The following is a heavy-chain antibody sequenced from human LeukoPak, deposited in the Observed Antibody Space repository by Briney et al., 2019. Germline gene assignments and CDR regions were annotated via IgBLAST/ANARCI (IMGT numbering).Heavy chain of an antibody. CDR3: ARDSIVGAPNAFDI. V-gene: IGHV4-4*07. CDR2: IYTSGST. Sequence: PSETLSLTCTVSGGSISSYYWSWIRQPAGKGLEWIGRIYTSGSTNYNPSLKSRVTMSVDTSKNQFSLKLSSVTAADTVVYYCARDSIVGAPNAFDIWGQGTMVTVSS. CDR1: GGSISSYY. J-gene: IGHJ3*02. D-gene: IGHD1-26*01.